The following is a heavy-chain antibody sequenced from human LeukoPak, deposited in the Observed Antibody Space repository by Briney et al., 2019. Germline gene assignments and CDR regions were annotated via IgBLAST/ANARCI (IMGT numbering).Heavy chain of an antibody. J-gene: IGHJ5*02. CDR3: ARDYSSGWEFDP. V-gene: IGHV1-18*01. CDR1: GYTFTSYG. CDR2: ISAYNGNT. Sequence: ASVKVSCKASGYTFTSYGISWVRQAPGQGLEWMGWISAYNGNTNYAQKLQGRVTVTTDTSTSTAYMELRSLRSDDTAVYYCARDYSSGWEFDPWGQGTLVTVSS. D-gene: IGHD6-19*01.